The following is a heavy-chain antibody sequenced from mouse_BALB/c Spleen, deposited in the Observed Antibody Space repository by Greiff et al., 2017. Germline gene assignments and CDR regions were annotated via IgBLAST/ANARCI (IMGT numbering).Heavy chain of an antibody. CDR3: ASHGSSYWFAY. J-gene: IGHJ3*01. CDR2: IDPANGNT. CDR1: GFNIKDTY. V-gene: IGHV14-3*02. D-gene: IGHD1-1*01. Sequence: EVQVVESGAELVKPGASVKLSCTASGFNIKDTYMHWVKQRPEQGLEWIGRIDPANGNTKYDPKFQGKATITADTSSNTAYLQLSSLTSEDTAVYYCASHGSSYWFAYWGQGTLVTVSA.